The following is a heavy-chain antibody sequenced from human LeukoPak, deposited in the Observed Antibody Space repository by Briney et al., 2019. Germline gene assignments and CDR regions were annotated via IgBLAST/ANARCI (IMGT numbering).Heavy chain of an antibody. CDR2: IYPGDSDT. CDR1: GYNFINYW. V-gene: IGHV5-51*01. CDR3: ARRSGFGELQFDY. D-gene: IGHD3-10*01. Sequence: GESLKISCKGSGYNFINYWIGWVRQMPGKGLAWMGIIYPGDSDTRYSPSFQGQVTISADKSISTAYLQWSSLKASDTAMYYWARRSGFGELQFDYWGQGTLVTVSS. J-gene: IGHJ4*02.